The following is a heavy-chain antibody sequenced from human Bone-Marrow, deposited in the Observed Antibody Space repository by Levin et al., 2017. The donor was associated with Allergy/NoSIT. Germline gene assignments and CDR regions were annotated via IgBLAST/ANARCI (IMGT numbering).Heavy chain of an antibody. CDR1: GGSISSGGHT. V-gene: IGHV4-30-2*01. J-gene: IGHJ5*02. CDR2: IDNSGTT. Sequence: SQTLSLTCAVSGGSISSGGHTWSWVRQPPGKGLEWIGYIDNSGTTYYNPSLKSRVSITIDRPKSQVSLHLSSATAADTAVYYCARDSRGSQGFDPWGQGTLVTVSS. CDR3: ARDSRGSQGFDP. D-gene: IGHD3-10*01.